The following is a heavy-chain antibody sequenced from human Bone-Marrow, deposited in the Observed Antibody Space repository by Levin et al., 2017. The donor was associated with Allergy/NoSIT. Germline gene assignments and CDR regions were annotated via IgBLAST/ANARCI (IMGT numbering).Heavy chain of an antibody. CDR2: INRDGSDI. V-gene: IGHV3-74*01. J-gene: IGHJ5*02. CDR1: SGFTFDNNW. Sequence: GESLKISCVASSGFTFDNNWMHWVRQVPGKGLVWVSRINRDGSDIKYADSVKGRFTASRDNAKNTLYLQMNSLRVEDTAIYYCARDRPHNWFDPWGQGTLVTVSS. CDR3: ARDRPHNWFDP.